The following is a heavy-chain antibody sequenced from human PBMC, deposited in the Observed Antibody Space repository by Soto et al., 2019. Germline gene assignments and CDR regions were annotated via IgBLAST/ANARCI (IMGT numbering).Heavy chain of an antibody. CDR3: ARATVVKGIDY. CDR2: ISSSSSYI. J-gene: IGHJ4*02. V-gene: IGHV3-21*01. D-gene: IGHD4-17*01. CDR1: GFTFSSYS. Sequence: PVESLRLSCAASGFTFSSYSMNWVRRAPGKGLEWVSSISSSSSYIYYADSVKGRFTISRDNAKNSLYLQMNSLRAEDTAVYYCARATVVKGIDYWGQGTLVTVSS.